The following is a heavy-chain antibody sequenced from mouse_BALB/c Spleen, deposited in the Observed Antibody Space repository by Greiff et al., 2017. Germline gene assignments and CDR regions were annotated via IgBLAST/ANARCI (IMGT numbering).Heavy chain of an antibody. J-gene: IGHJ4*01. CDR3: ARVYGHYAMDY. CDR2: IWGDGST. V-gene: IGHV2-6-7*01. D-gene: IGHD2-10*02. CDR1: GFSLTGYG. Sequence: QVQLKESGPGLVAPSQSLSITCTVSGFSLTGYGVNWVRQPPGKGLEWLGMIWGDGSTDYNSALKSRLSISKDNSKSQVFLKMNSLQTDDTARYYCARVYGHYAMDYWGQGTSVTVSS.